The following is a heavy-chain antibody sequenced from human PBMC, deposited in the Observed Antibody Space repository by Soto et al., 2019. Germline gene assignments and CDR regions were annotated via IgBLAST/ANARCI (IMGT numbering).Heavy chain of an antibody. J-gene: IGHJ6*02. CDR1: GFTFSSYA. CDR3: ARDGWAATFHYYGMDV. D-gene: IGHD2-15*01. V-gene: IGHV3-30-3*01. Sequence: PVGSLRLSCAASGFTFSSYAMHWVRQAPGKGLEWVAVISYDGSNKYYADSVKGRFTISRDNSKNTLYLQMNSLRAEDTAVYYCARDGWAATFHYYGMDVWGQGTTVTVSS. CDR2: ISYDGSNK.